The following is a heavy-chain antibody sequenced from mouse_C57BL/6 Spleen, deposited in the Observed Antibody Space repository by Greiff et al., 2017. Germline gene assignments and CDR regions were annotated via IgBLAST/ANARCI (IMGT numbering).Heavy chain of an antibody. J-gene: IGHJ4*01. Sequence: VQLQQSGAELVKPGASVKLSCKASGYTFTSYWMHWVKQRPGQGLEWIGMIHPNSGSTNYNEKFKSKATLTVDKSSSTAYMQLSSLTSEDSAVYYCARGSNFEGRYAMDYWGQGTSVTVSS. CDR2: IHPNSGST. D-gene: IGHD2-5*01. CDR3: ARGSNFEGRYAMDY. V-gene: IGHV1-64*01. CDR1: GYTFTSYW.